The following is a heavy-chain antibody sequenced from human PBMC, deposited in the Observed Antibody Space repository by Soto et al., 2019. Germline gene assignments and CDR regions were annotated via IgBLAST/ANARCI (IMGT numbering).Heavy chain of an antibody. CDR2: IIPIFGTA. D-gene: IGHD3-22*01. CDR1: GGTFSSYA. CDR3: ARKSYDSSGYYGVGFDY. V-gene: IGHV1-69*13. Sequence: WASVKVSCKASGGTFSSYAISWVRQAPGQGLEWMGGIIPIFGTANYAQKFQGRVTITADESTSTAYMELSSLRSEDTAVYYCARKSYDSSGYYGVGFDYWGQGTLVTVS. J-gene: IGHJ4*02.